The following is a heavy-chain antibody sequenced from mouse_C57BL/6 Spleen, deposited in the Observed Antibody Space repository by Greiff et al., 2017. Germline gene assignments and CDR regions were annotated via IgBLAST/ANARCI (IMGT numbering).Heavy chain of an antibody. Sequence: VQLVESGAELVKPGASVKISCKASGYAFSSYWMNWVKQRPGKGLEWIGQIYPGDGDTNYNGKFKGKATLTADKSSSTAYMQLSSLTSEDSAVYFCAREEVKGWFAYWGQGTLVTVSA. J-gene: IGHJ3*01. CDR1: GYAFSSYW. V-gene: IGHV1-80*01. D-gene: IGHD2-2*01. CDR3: AREEVKGWFAY. CDR2: IYPGDGDT.